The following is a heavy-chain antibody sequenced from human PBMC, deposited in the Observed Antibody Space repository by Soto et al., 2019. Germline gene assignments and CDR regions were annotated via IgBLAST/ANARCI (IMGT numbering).Heavy chain of an antibody. CDR3: ARDPPFSGILRGTPLMDV. Sequence: ASVKVSCKASGYSFTTHGISWVRRARGHELEWMGWISAYNGDTHYVQRFQGRLTMTTDTSTSTAYMELRSLTSDDTAVYYCARDPPFSGILRGTPLMDVWGQGTTVTVSS. V-gene: IGHV1-18*04. J-gene: IGHJ6*02. CDR1: GYSFTTHG. D-gene: IGHD4-17*01. CDR2: ISAYNGDT.